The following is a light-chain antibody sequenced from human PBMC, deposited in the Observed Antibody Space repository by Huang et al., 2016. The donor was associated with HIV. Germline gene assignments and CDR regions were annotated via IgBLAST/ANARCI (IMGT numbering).Light chain of an antibody. V-gene: IGKV4-1*01. J-gene: IGKJ3*01. CDR2: WAS. CDR1: RSILYNSNNKNY. CDR3: HQYYTTPGT. Sequence: DIVLTQSPDSLAVSLGERATINCSSSRSILYNSNNKNYLAWHQQKPGQSPKLLIYWASTRESGVPDRFSGSGSETDFTLTISSLQAEDVAVYFCHQYYTTPGTFGPGTTVHIK.